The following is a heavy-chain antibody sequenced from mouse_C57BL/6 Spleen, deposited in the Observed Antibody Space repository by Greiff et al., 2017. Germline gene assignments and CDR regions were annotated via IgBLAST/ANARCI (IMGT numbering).Heavy chain of an antibody. J-gene: IGHJ2*01. CDR2: IHPNSGST. Sequence: QVQLQQPGAELVKPGASVKLSCKASGYTFTSYWMHWVKQRPGQGLEWIGMIHPNSGSTNYNEKFKSKATLTVDKSSSTAYMQLSSLTSEDSAVYYCAREGESTMITTGVDYWGQGTTLTVSS. CDR1: GYTFTSYW. V-gene: IGHV1-64*01. CDR3: AREGESTMITTGVDY. D-gene: IGHD2-4*01.